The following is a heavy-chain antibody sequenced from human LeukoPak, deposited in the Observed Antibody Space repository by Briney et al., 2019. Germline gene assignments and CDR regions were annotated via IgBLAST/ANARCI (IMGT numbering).Heavy chain of an antibody. J-gene: IGHJ5*02. CDR3: ARRHDNWFDP. CDR2: IYPGDSDT. CDR1: GYSFTTYW. D-gene: IGHD3-16*01. V-gene: IGHV5-51*01. Sequence: GESLKISFRGSGYSFTTYWIGWVRQVPGKGLEWMGIIYPGDSDTRYSPSFQGQVTISADKSISTAYLQWSSLKASDTAMYYCARRHDNWFDPWGQGTLVTVSS.